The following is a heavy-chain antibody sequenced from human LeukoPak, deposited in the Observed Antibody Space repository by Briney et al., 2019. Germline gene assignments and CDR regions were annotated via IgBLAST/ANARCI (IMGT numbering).Heavy chain of an antibody. D-gene: IGHD3-3*01. CDR2: ISSSSSYI. V-gene: IGHV3-21*01. CDR3: AREGTYDFWSGYSPHYYYYGMDV. J-gene: IGHJ6*02. CDR1: GFTFSSYA. Sequence: GSLRLSCAASGFTFSSYAMSWVRQAPGKGLEWVSSISSSSSYIYYADSVKGRFTISRDNAKNSLYLQMNSLRAEDTAVYYCAREGTYDFWSGYSPHYYYYGMDVWGQGTTVTVSS.